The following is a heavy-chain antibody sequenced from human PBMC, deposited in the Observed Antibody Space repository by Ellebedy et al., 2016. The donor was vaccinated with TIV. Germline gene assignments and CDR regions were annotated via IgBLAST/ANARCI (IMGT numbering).Heavy chain of an antibody. D-gene: IGHD1-26*01. Sequence: GESLKISCKASGYSFSTYWIGWVRQMPGKGLEWMGIIYPGYSDTRYSPSFQGQVTSSADKSISTAYLQWSSLKASDTAMYYCARLRGGATPSRDAFDIWGQGTMVTVSS. CDR2: IYPGYSDT. J-gene: IGHJ3*02. CDR3: ARLRGGATPSRDAFDI. CDR1: GYSFSTYW. V-gene: IGHV5-51*01.